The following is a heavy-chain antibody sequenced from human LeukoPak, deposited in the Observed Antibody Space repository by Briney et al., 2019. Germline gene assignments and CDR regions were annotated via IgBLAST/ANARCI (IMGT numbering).Heavy chain of an antibody. CDR1: GFTFSDYY. Sequence: GGSLRLSCAASGFTFSDYYMSWIRQAPGKGLEWVSYISSSGSTIYYADSVKGRFTISRDNGKNSLYLQMNSLRAEDTAVYYCSRESLLLRRTYFDYWGQGTLVTVSS. V-gene: IGHV3-11*04. D-gene: IGHD1-26*01. CDR2: ISSSGSTI. J-gene: IGHJ4*02. CDR3: SRESLLLRRTYFDY.